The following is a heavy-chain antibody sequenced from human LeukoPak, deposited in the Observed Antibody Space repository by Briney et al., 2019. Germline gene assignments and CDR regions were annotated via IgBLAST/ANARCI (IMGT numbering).Heavy chain of an antibody. CDR1: GYSFTSYW. J-gene: IGHJ4*02. V-gene: IGHV5-51*01. D-gene: IGHD3-10*01. CDR2: IYPGDSDT. Sequence: GESLKISCQGSGYSFTSYWIGWVRHIPGKGLDWMGIIYPGDSDTRYTPSFQGRVTISADKSISTAYLQWSRLKASDTAMYYSARHLPPYYGSGSSFDYWGQGTLVTVSS. CDR3: ARHLPPYYGSGSSFDY.